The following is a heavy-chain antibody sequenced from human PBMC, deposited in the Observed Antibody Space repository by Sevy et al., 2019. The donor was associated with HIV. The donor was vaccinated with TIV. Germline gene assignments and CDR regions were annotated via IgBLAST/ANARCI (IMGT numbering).Heavy chain of an antibody. CDR3: AKDRRTSWGRFDC. J-gene: IGHJ4*02. Sequence: GGSLRLSCAASGFTFSTYVMNWVRQAPGKGLEWVSAISGVDASTYYTDSVKGRFTISRDNSRNTLYLQMSNLRADDTAVYYCAKDRRTSWGRFDCWGQGTLVTVSS. D-gene: IGHD6-13*01. V-gene: IGHV3-23*01. CDR2: ISGVDAST. CDR1: GFTFSTYV.